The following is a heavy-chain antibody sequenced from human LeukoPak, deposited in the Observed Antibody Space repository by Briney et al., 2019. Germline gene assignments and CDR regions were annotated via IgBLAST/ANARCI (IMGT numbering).Heavy chain of an antibody. Sequence: ASVKVSCKASGYTFTSYDINWVRQATGQGLKWMGWMNPNSVNTGYAQKFQGRVTMTRNTSISTAYMELSSLRSEDTAVYYCARGGLDLMVRGVILRYYYGMDVWGQGTTVTVSS. V-gene: IGHV1-8*01. CDR2: MNPNSVNT. J-gene: IGHJ6*02. CDR1: GYTFTSYD. CDR3: ARGGLDLMVRGVILRYYYGMDV. D-gene: IGHD3-10*01.